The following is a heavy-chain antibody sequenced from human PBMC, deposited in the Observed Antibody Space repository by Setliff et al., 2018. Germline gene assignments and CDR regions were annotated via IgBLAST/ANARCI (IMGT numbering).Heavy chain of an antibody. V-gene: IGHV3-23*01. CDR1: GFTFNNYF. CDR3: ANYEQRPRNLDY. Sequence: GESLKISCAASGFTFNNYFMIWVRQAPGKGLEWVSSISNSGGEIHYADSVKGRFTISRDNPRSTLYLQMNSLRAEDTALYYCANYEQRPRNLDYWGQGTQVTVSS. D-gene: IGHD6-25*01. CDR2: ISNSGGEI. J-gene: IGHJ4*02.